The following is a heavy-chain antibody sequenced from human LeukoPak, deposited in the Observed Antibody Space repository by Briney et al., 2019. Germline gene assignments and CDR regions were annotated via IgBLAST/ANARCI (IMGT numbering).Heavy chain of an antibody. CDR2: ISSSSSYI. Sequence: GGSLRLSCAASGFTFSSYAMSWVRQAPGKGLEWVSSISSSSSYIYYADSVKGRFTISRDNAKNSLYLQMNSLRAEDTAVYYCARDLGVGGIMITFGGVLDYWGQGTLVTVSS. V-gene: IGHV3-21*01. D-gene: IGHD3-16*01. CDR1: GFTFSSYA. CDR3: ARDLGVGGIMITFGGVLDY. J-gene: IGHJ4*02.